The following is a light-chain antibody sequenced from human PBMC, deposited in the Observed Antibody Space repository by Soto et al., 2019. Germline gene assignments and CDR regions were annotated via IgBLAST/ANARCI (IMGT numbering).Light chain of an antibody. CDR3: QSYDSSLNWV. CDR2: KNI. Sequence: QSALTQPPSVSGAPGQRVTISCTGSTSNIGAGFDVHWYQQLPGTAPKLLIFKNINRPSGVPDRFSGSKSGTSASLAITGVQADDEADYYCQSYDSSLNWVFGGGTQLTVL. V-gene: IGLV1-40*01. CDR1: TSNIGAGFD. J-gene: IGLJ3*02.